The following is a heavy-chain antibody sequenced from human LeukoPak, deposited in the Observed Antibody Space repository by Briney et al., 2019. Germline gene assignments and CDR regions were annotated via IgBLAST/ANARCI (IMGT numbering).Heavy chain of an antibody. D-gene: IGHD3-10*01. V-gene: IGHV1-24*01. CDR3: ATVPITMVRGPLDY. Sequence: ASVKVSCKVSGYTLTELSMHWVRQAPGKGLEWMGGFDPEDGETIYAQKFQGRVTMTEDTSTDTAYMELSSLRSEDTAVYYCATVPITMVRGPLDYWGQGTLVTVSS. CDR1: GYTLTELS. J-gene: IGHJ4*02. CDR2: FDPEDGET.